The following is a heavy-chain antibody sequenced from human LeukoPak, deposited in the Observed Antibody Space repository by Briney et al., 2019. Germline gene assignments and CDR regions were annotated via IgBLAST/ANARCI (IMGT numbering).Heavy chain of an antibody. Sequence: GRCLRLSCAASGFTFSSYGMHWVRQAPGKGLEWVAVIWYDGSNKYYADSVKGRFTISRDNSKNTLYLQMNSLRAEDTAVYYCARDAVYSSSWQYYWGQGTLVTVS. J-gene: IGHJ4*02. CDR2: IWYDGSNK. D-gene: IGHD6-13*01. CDR3: ARDAVYSSSWQYY. CDR1: GFTFSSYG. V-gene: IGHV3-33*01.